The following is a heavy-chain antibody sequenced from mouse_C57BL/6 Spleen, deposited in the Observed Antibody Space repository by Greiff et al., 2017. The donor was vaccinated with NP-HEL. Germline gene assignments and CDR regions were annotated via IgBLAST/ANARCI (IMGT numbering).Heavy chain of an antibody. D-gene: IGHD2-5*01. V-gene: IGHV5-17*01. CDR1: GFTFSDYG. CDR2: ISSGSSTI. CDR3: ARYYSNYVRAMDY. J-gene: IGHJ4*01. Sequence: EVQLVESGGGLVKPGGSLKLSCAASGFTFSDYGMHWVRQAPEKGLEWVAYISSGSSTIYYADTVKGRFTISRDNAKNTLFLQMTSLRSEDTAMYYCARYYSNYVRAMDYWGQGTSVTVSS.